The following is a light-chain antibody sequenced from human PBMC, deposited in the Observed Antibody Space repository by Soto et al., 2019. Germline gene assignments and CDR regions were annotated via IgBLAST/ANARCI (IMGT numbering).Light chain of an antibody. J-gene: IGLJ2*01. CDR3: SSYTSSSTRHVV. Sequence: QSALTQPASVSGSPGQSITISCTGTSSDDGGYNYVSWYQQHPGKAPKLMIYDVSNRPSGVSNRFSGSKSGNTASLTISGLQAEDEADYYCSSYTSSSTRHVVFGGGTQLTVL. V-gene: IGLV2-14*01. CDR2: DVS. CDR1: SSDDGGYNY.